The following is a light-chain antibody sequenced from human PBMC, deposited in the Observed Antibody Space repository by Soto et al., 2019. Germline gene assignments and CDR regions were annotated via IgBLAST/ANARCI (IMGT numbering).Light chain of an antibody. V-gene: IGKV3-15*01. CDR1: QSVSSN. J-gene: IGKJ5*01. CDR3: QQYNNWPFIT. Sequence: EIVMTQSPATLSVSQGERATLSCRASQSVSSNLAWYQQKPGQAPRLLIYGASTRATGIPARFSGSGSGTEFTLTISSLQSEDFAVYYCQQYNNWPFITFGQGTRLEI. CDR2: GAS.